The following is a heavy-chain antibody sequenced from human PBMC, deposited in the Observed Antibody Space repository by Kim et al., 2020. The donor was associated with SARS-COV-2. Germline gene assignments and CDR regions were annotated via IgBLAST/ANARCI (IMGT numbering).Heavy chain of an antibody. J-gene: IGHJ4*02. D-gene: IGHD3-10*01. V-gene: IGHV3-30*04. CDR2: ISSDGTQK. CDR3: ATDWAAFSSGTYVFDF. CDR1: GFAFSDSP. Sequence: GGSLRLSCATSGFAFSDSPLHWVRQSPGTGLEWVALISSDGTQKNYANSVRGRFTISRDISKRTLFLQMNSLRPEDTAVYYCATDWAAFSSGTYVFDFWGRGTLVPVSS.